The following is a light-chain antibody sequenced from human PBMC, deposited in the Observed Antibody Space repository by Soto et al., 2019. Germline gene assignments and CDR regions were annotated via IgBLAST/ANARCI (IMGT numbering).Light chain of an antibody. V-gene: IGLV2-14*03. CDR2: DVS. Sequence: QSVLTQPASVSGSPGQSITISCTGISSDVGAYNYVSWYQQHPGKVPKLMIYDVSDRPSGVSNRFSGSKSGNTASLTISGLQAEDEADYYCSSFTRSNSYVFGTRTKLTVL. J-gene: IGLJ1*01. CDR3: SSFTRSNSYV. CDR1: SSDVGAYNY.